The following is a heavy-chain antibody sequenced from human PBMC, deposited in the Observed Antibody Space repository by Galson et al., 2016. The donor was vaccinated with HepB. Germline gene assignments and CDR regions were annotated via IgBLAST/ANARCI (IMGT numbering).Heavy chain of an antibody. D-gene: IGHD3-16*01. J-gene: IGHJ2*01. CDR2: IPTSGTTT. Sequence: SLRLSCAASGFIFSDYYMSWIRQAPGRGLEWLSSIPTSGTTTYYADSVRGRFTISRDNTKNSLFLQMNSLRVEDTAMYYCAILRGSRLGYFDLWGRGTLVTVSS. CDR1: GFIFSDYY. CDR3: AILRGSRLGYFDL. V-gene: IGHV3-11*01.